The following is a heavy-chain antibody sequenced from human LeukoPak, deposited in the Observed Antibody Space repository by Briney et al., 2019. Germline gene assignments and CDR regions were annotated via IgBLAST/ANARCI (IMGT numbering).Heavy chain of an antibody. CDR2: ISGSGGST. CDR3: AKSVYYGSGSYPYYMDV. J-gene: IGHJ6*03. D-gene: IGHD3-10*01. V-gene: IGHV3-23*01. CDR1: GFTFSSYG. Sequence: GGSLRLSCAASGFTFSSYGMSWVRQAPGKGLEWVSAISGSGGSTYYADSVKGRFTISRDNSKNTLYLQMNSLRAEDTAVYYCAKSVYYGSGSYPYYMDVWGKGTTVTISS.